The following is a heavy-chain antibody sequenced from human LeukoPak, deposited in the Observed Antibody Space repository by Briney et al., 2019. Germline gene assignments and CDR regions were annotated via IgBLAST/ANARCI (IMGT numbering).Heavy chain of an antibody. J-gene: IGHJ4*02. CDR3: ASRVGATFFYFDY. D-gene: IGHD1-26*01. V-gene: IGHV3-23*01. Sequence: AGGSLRLSCAASGFTFSSYAMGWVRQPPGKGLEWVTSIGGSGGGTYYADSVKGRFTISRDNSKNTLYLQMNSLRAEDTAVYYCASRVGATFFYFDYWGQGTLVTVSS. CDR2: IGGSGGGT. CDR1: GFTFSSYA.